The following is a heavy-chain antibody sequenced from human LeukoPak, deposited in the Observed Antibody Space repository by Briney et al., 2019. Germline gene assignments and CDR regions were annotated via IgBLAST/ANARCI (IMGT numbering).Heavy chain of an antibody. CDR2: VTTDGSST. D-gene: IGHD1-7*01. V-gene: IGHV3-74*01. CDR3: VRSKSNWNSLYYFYMDV. Sequence: GGSLRLSCAASGFTFSNYWMHWVRQAPGKGLVWVSRVTTDGSSTKYADFAKGRFTISRDNAKNTMYLQMNSLRAEDTAVFYCVRSKSNWNSLYYFYMDVWGKGTTVTVSS. J-gene: IGHJ6*03. CDR1: GFTFSNYW.